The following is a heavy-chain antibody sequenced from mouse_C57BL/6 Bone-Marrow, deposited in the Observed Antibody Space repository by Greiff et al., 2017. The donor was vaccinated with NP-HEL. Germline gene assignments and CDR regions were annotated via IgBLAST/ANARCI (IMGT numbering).Heavy chain of an antibody. CDR1: GFTFSSYG. CDR3: ARPPIYYYGSSWAY. V-gene: IGHV5-6*01. CDR2: ISSGGSYT. Sequence: EVKLMESGGDLVKPGGSLKLSCAASGFTFSSYGMSWVRQTPDKRLEWVATISSGGSYTYYPDSVKGRFTISRDNAKNTLYLQMSSLKSEDTAMYYCARPPIYYYGSSWAYWGQGTLVTVSA. J-gene: IGHJ3*01. D-gene: IGHD1-1*01.